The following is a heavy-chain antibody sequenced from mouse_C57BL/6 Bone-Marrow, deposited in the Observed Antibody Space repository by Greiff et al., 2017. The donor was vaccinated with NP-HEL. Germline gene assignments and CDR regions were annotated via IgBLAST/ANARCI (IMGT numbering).Heavy chain of an antibody. CDR2: ISDGGSYT. J-gene: IGHJ2*01. CDR1: GFTFSSYA. CDR3: ARDDDYPYYFDY. V-gene: IGHV5-4*01. D-gene: IGHD2-4*01. Sequence: EVKLVESGGGLVKPGGSLKLSCAASGFTFSSYAMSWVRQTPEKRLEWVATISDGGSYTYYPDNVKGRFTISRDNAKNNLYLQMSHLKSEDTAMYYCARDDDYPYYFDYWGQGTTLTVSS.